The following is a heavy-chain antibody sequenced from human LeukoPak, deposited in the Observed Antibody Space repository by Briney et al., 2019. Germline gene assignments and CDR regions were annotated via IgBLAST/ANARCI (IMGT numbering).Heavy chain of an antibody. Sequence: SVKVSCKTSGGTFTSYAITWVRQAPGQGLEWMGKIIPISGTTNYAQKFQGRVTYTADESTITAYMELSSLRAEDTALYYCARKLRLGGNWFDPWGQGTLVTVSS. D-gene: IGHD1-26*01. J-gene: IGHJ5*02. CDR1: GGTFTSYA. CDR2: IIPISGTT. V-gene: IGHV1-69*15. CDR3: ARKLRLGGNWFDP.